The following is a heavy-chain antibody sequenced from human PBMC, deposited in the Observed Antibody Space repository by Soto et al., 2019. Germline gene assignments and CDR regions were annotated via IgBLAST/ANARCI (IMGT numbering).Heavy chain of an antibody. CDR1: GFTFSSYA. V-gene: IGHV3-23*01. D-gene: IGHD1-26*01. Sequence: EVQLLESGGGLVQPGGSLRLSCAASGFTFSSYAMNWVRQAPGKGLEWVSTISGSGVSTYYADSVKGRFTISRDNSKNTLYLQMNSLRAEDTAVYYCAKDRQGSYFDYWGQGTLVTDSS. J-gene: IGHJ4*02. CDR3: AKDRQGSYFDY. CDR2: ISGSGVST.